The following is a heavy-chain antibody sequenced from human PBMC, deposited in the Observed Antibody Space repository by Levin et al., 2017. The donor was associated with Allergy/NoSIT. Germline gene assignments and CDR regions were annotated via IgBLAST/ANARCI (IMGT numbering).Heavy chain of an antibody. V-gene: IGHV3-23*01. CDR1: GFTFSSYA. Sequence: GESLKISCAASGFTFSSYAMSWVRQAPGKGLEWVSAISGSGGSTYYADSVKGRFTISRDNSKNTLYLQMNSLRAEDTAVYYCAKVFGPNDYGDLWGQGTLVTVSS. CDR3: AKVFGPNDYGDL. CDR2: ISGSGGST. J-gene: IGHJ5*02. D-gene: IGHD4-17*01.